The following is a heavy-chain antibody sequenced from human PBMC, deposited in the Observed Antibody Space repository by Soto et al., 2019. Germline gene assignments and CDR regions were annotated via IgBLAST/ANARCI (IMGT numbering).Heavy chain of an antibody. D-gene: IGHD1-7*01. Sequence: GGSLRLSCAASGFTFSSYAMHWVRQAPGKGLEWVAVISYDGSNKYYADSVKGRFTISRDNSKNTLYLQMNSLRAEDSAVYYCARDGGAIYNWNYGNWFDPWGQGTLVTVSS. V-gene: IGHV3-30-3*01. J-gene: IGHJ5*02. CDR3: ARDGGAIYNWNYGNWFDP. CDR2: ISYDGSNK. CDR1: GFTFSSYA.